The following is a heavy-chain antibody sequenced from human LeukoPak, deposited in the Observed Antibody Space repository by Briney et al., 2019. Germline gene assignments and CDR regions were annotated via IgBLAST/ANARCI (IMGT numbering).Heavy chain of an antibody. V-gene: IGHV1-69*04. J-gene: IGHJ4*02. CDR1: GGTFSSYT. D-gene: IGHD5-24*01. Sequence: ASVKVFCKASGGTFSSYTISWVRQAPGQGLEWMGRIIPILGIANYAQKFQGRVTITADKSTSTAHMELSSLRSEDTAVYYCARDLEESERDGYTSAGDYWGQGTLVTVSS. CDR3: ARDLEESERDGYTSAGDY. CDR2: IIPILGIA.